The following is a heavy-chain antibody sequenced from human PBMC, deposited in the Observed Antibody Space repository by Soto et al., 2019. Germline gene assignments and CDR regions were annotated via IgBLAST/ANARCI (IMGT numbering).Heavy chain of an antibody. V-gene: IGHV4-30-2*01. J-gene: IGHJ5*02. CDR2: IYHSGSA. Sequence: SETLSLTCAVSGGSISSGGYFWSWIRQPSGKGLEWIGYIYHSGSAYYNPSLKSRVSISVDRSKNQFSLKLSSVTAADTAMYYCARDGINGNGVFDWFDPWGQGTLVTVSS. CDR1: GGSISSGGYF. CDR3: ARDGINGNGVFDWFDP. D-gene: IGHD3-3*01.